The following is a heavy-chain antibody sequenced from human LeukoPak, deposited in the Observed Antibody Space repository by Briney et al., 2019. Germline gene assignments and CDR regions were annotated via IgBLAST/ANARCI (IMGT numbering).Heavy chain of an antibody. CDR1: GFTFNNYW. J-gene: IGHJ4*02. CDR2: VIGDGTVT. CDR3: TRAVVVTASDS. V-gene: IGHV3-74*01. Sequence: PGGSLTLSCIVSGFTFNNYWMNWVRQAPGKGLVWVSRVIGDGTVTIYADSVKGRFTVSRDNAKNTLYLQMNSLRAEDTAVYFCTRAVVVTASDSWGQGALVTVSS. D-gene: IGHD2-21*02.